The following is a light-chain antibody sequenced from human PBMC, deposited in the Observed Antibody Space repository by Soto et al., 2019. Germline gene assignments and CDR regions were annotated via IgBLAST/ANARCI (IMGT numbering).Light chain of an antibody. CDR3: SSYAGSNNLHVL. Sequence: QSALTQPPSASGSPGQSVTISCTGSSSDGGGYEYVSWYQQHPGKAPKLIIYEVSKRPSGVPDRFSGSKSGNTASLTVSGLQAEDEADYYCSSYAGSNNLHVLFGGGTKVTVL. CDR2: EVS. J-gene: IGLJ2*01. V-gene: IGLV2-8*01. CDR1: SSDGGGYEY.